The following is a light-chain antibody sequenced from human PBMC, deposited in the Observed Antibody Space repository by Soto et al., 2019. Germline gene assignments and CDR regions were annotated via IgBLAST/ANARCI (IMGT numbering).Light chain of an antibody. CDR1: QSISSSY. J-gene: IGKJ5*01. CDR3: QHYGSSPPIT. CDR2: GAS. V-gene: IGKV3-20*01. Sequence: EIVLTQSPGTLSLSPGERATLSCRASQSISSSYLAWYQHKPGQAPRLLIYGASGRATGIPDRFSGSGSGTDFTLTITRLEPADFAVYYCQHYGSSPPITFGQGTRLEIE.